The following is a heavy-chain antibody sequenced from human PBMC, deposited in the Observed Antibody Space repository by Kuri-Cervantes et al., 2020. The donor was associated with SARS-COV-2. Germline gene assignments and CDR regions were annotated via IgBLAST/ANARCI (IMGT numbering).Heavy chain of an antibody. Sequence: ASVKVSCKASGYTLTGYYMHWVRQAPGQGLEWMGWINPNSGGTNYAQKFQGRVTVTRDTSISTAYMELSRLRSDDTAVYYCAREGVGAHKGYYMDVWGKGTTVTVSS. V-gene: IGHV1-2*02. CDR3: AREGVGAHKGYYMDV. CDR1: GYTLTGYY. D-gene: IGHD1-26*01. CDR2: INPNSGGT. J-gene: IGHJ6*03.